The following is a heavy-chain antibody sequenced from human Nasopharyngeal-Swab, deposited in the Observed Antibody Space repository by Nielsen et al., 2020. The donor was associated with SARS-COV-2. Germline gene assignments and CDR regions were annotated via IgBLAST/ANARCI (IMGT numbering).Heavy chain of an antibody. D-gene: IGHD3-10*01. V-gene: IGHV3-7*01. Sequence: GESLKISCAASGFTFTTYSMTWVRQAPGPGLEWVANVKQDGGEKFYLDSVKGRFTISRDNAKSSLYLQMTSLRAEDTAVYYCVRDESGAFDIWGQGTMVTVSS. CDR3: VRDESGAFDI. CDR1: GFTFTTYS. CDR2: VKQDGGEK. J-gene: IGHJ3*02.